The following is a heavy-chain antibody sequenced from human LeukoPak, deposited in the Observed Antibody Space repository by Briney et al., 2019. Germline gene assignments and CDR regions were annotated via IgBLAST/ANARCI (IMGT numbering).Heavy chain of an antibody. J-gene: IGHJ4*02. V-gene: IGHV3-48*03. CDR1: GFTFSSYE. Sequence: GGSLRLSCAASGFTFSSYEMNWVRQAPGKGLEWVSYISSTGNTIYYADSVKGRFTISRDNAKNSLYLQMNSLRAEDTAFYYCARDLNADYVFDYWGQGTLVTVSS. CDR3: ARDLNADYVFDY. D-gene: IGHD4-17*01. CDR2: ISSTGNTI.